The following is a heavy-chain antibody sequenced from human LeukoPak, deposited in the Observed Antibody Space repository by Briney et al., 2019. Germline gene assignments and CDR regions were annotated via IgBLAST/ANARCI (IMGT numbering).Heavy chain of an antibody. J-gene: IGHJ4*02. CDR3: ATRGGYGDYDY. V-gene: IGHV1-2*02. Sequence: ASVKVSCKASGYTFTDYYMYWVRQAPGQGLEWMGWINPNSGGTNYAQKFQGRVTMTRDTSISTAYMELSRLRSDDTTVYYCATRGGYGDYDYWGQGTLVTVSS. CDR2: INPNSGGT. CDR1: GYTFTDYY. D-gene: IGHD4-17*01.